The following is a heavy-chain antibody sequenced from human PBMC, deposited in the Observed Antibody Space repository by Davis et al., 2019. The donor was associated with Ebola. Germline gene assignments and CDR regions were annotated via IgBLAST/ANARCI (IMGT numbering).Heavy chain of an antibody. Sequence: GGSLRLSCAASGFTFSSHWMHWVRQAPGKGLEWVSIIYNGGNTYYLDSVKGRFTVSRDSSKNTLYLQMNSLRAEDTAVYYCARGQSGSSYKFDYWGQGTLVTVSS. V-gene: IGHV3-53*01. CDR2: IYNGGNT. CDR3: ARGQSGSSYKFDY. J-gene: IGHJ4*02. CDR1: GFTFSSHW. D-gene: IGHD6-13*01.